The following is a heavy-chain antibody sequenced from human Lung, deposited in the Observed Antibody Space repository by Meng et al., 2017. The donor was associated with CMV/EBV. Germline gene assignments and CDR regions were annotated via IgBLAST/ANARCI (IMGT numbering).Heavy chain of an antibody. D-gene: IGHD6-19*01. CDR3: ARDPSNTSGRYAYFDY. CDR1: VYTFTNHG. V-gene: IGHV1-18*01. CDR2: ISCYNGDT. Sequence: LVQVGEGVKNPGSTVVFSSKAFVYTFTNHGFSWIRQAPGQGLEWMGWISCYNGDTNYAQKLQGRVTMTTDTSTNTAYMDLRGLRSDDTAVYYCARDPSNTSGRYAYFDYWGQGTLVTVSS. J-gene: IGHJ4*02.